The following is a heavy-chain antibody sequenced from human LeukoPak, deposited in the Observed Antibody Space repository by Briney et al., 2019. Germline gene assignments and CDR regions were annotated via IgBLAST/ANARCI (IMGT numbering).Heavy chain of an antibody. CDR1: GFTFSSYA. CDR2: ISYDGSNK. D-gene: IGHD4-17*01. V-gene: IGHV3-30-3*01. CDR3: ARTASYGDYVDYYYYYGMDV. J-gene: IGHJ6*02. Sequence: AGGSLRLSCAASGFTFSSYAMPWVRQAPGKGLEWVAVISYDGSNKYYADSVKGRFTISRDNSKNTLYLQMNSLRAEDTAVYYCARTASYGDYVDYYYYYGMDVWGQGTTVTVSS.